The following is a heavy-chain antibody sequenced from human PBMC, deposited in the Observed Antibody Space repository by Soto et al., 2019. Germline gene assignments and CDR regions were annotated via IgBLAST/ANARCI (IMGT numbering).Heavy chain of an antibody. J-gene: IGHJ4*02. V-gene: IGHV1-69*06. D-gene: IGHD6-13*01. Sequence: SANVSCKASGGTFSRYAISWVRQAPGQGLEWVGGIIPIFGTTKYEQKFQGRGKITADKYASTAYMELSSLRSGDTAVYYCTREDLYSSSHTGWGQGTLVTVSS. CDR1: GGTFSRYA. CDR2: IIPIFGTT. CDR3: TREDLYSSSHTG.